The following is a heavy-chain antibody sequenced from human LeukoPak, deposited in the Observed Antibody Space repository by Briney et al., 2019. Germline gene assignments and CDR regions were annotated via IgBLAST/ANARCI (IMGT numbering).Heavy chain of an antibody. CDR2: INHSGST. V-gene: IGHV4-34*01. CDR3: ARGRSTMVRGVIRAFDI. Sequence: PSETLSLTCAVYGGSLSGYYWSWIRQPPGKGLEWIGEINHSGSTNYNPSLKSRVIISVDMSKNQFSLKLSSVTAADTAVYYCARGRSTMVRGVIRAFDIWGQGTMVTVSS. D-gene: IGHD3-10*01. CDR1: GGSLSGYY. J-gene: IGHJ3*02.